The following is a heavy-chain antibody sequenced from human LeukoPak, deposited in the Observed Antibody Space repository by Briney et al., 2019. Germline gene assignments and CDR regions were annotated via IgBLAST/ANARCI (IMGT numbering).Heavy chain of an antibody. V-gene: IGHV3-23*01. CDR2: ISGSGGST. CDR3: AKERAYCGDDCPNWFDP. Sequence: GGSLRLSCAASGFTFSSYAMNWVRQAPGKGLEWVSAISGSGGSTYYADSVKGRFTISRDNSKNTLYLQMNSLRAEDTAVYYCAKERAYCGDDCPNWFDPWGQGTLVTVSS. CDR1: GFTFSSYA. J-gene: IGHJ5*02. D-gene: IGHD2-21*01.